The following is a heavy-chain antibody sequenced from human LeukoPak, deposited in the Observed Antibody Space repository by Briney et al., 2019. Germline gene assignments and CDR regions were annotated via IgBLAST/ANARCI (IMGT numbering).Heavy chain of an antibody. CDR1: GFTFSSYW. Sequence: GGSLRLSCAASGFTFSSYWMSWVRQAPGKGPEWVANIKQDGSEKYYVDSVKGRFTISRDNAKNSLYLQMNSLRAEDTAVYYCARALSVRGVKTGTDYWGQGTLVTVSS. CDR2: IKQDGSEK. CDR3: ARALSVRGVKTGTDY. D-gene: IGHD3-10*01. V-gene: IGHV3-7*04. J-gene: IGHJ4*02.